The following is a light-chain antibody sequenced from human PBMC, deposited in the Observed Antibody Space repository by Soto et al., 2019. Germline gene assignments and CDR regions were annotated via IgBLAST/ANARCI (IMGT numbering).Light chain of an antibody. Sequence: QSVLTQPPSVSEAPGQKVTISCSGSSSNIGNNYVSWYQQLPGRAPKLLIYDNNKRPSGIPDRFSGYKSGTSATLGITGLQTGDEADYYCGTWDSSLSAVVFGGGTKLTVL. CDR2: DNN. CDR1: SSNIGNNY. V-gene: IGLV1-51*01. J-gene: IGLJ2*01. CDR3: GTWDSSLSAVV.